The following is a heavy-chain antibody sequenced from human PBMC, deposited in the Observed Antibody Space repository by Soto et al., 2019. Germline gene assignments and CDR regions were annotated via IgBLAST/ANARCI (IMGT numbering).Heavy chain of an antibody. CDR3: ARMYGGNPDYFDY. D-gene: IGHD2-15*01. V-gene: IGHV4-30-2*01. CDR2: IYHSGST. CDR1: GGSISSGGYS. J-gene: IGHJ4*02. Sequence: QLQLQESGSGLVKPSQTLSLTCAVSGGSISSGGYSWSWIRQPPGKGLEWIGYIYHSGSTYYNPSLKGRVTISGDKSKNQFSLKLRFVAAADTAVYYCARMYGGNPDYFDYWGQGTLVTVSS.